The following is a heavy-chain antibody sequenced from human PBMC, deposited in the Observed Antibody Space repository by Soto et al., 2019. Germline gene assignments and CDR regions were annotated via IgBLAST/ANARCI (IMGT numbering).Heavy chain of an antibody. CDR2: INHSGST. CDR1: GGSFSGYY. D-gene: IGHD2-2*01. CDR3: ARSAPAAWSRGWFDP. Sequence: SETLSLTCAVYGGSFSGYYWSWIRQPPGKGLEWIGEINHSGSTNYNPSLKSRVTISVDTSKNQSSLKLSSVTAADTAVYYCARSAPAAWSRGWFDPWGQGTLVTVSS. V-gene: IGHV4-34*01. J-gene: IGHJ5*02.